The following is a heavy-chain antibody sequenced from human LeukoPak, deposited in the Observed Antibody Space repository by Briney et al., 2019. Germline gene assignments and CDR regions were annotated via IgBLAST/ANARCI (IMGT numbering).Heavy chain of an antibody. V-gene: IGHV4-61*02. D-gene: IGHD2-21*02. J-gene: IGHJ4*02. CDR1: GGSISSGSYY. Sequence: PSETLSLTCTVSGGSISSGSYYWSWIRQPAGKGLEWIGRIYSSGSTNYNPSLKSRVTISVDTSKNQFSLNLSSVTAADTAVYYCARGGYCGGDCYFYYWGQGTLVTVSS. CDR3: ARGGYCGGDCYFYY. CDR2: IYSSGST.